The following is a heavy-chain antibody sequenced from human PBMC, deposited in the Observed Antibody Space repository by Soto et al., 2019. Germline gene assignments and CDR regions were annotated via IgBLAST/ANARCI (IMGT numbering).Heavy chain of an antibody. CDR1: GDSVSSNSAA. J-gene: IGHJ4*02. V-gene: IGHV6-1*01. CDR2: TYYRSKWYN. Sequence: SQTLSLTCAISGDSVSSNSAAWNWIRQSPSRGLEWLGRTYYRSKWYNDYAVSVKSRITINPDTSKNQFSLQLNSVTPEDTAVYYCARETFITMVRGVSNTFDYWGQGTLVTVSS. D-gene: IGHD3-10*01. CDR3: ARETFITMVRGVSNTFDY.